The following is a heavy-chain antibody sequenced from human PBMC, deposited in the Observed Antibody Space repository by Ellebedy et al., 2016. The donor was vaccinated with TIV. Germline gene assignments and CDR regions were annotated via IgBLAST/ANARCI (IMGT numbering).Heavy chain of an antibody. CDR2: MKEGGGEK. CDR3: ARDGSSGWSAHL. Sequence: GGSLRLSCQASGFTLGVYWMSWVRQTPGKGLEWVANMKEGGGEKYYVGSVKGRFTISRDNAKNSLFLQMNSLRVEDTAVYYCARDGSSGWSAHLWGQGTLVTVSS. CDR1: GFTLGVYW. D-gene: IGHD2-15*01. J-gene: IGHJ5*02. V-gene: IGHV3-7*03.